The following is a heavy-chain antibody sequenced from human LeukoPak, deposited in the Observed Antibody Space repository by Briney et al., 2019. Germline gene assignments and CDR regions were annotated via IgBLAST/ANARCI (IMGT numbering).Heavy chain of an antibody. D-gene: IGHD3-16*02. CDR2: ISGRGGST. V-gene: IGHV3-23*01. Sequence: GGSLRLSCAASGFTFSSYAMSWVRQAPGKGLEWVSAISGRGGSTYYADSVKGRFTISRDNSKNTLYLQMNSLRAEDTAVYYYAKDAGPYVWGSYRPFAYWGQGTLVTVSS. J-gene: IGHJ4*02. CDR1: GFTFSSYA. CDR3: AKDAGPYVWGSYRPFAY.